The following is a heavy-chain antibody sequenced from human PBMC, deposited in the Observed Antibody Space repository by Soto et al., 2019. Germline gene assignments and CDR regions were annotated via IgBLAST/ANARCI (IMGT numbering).Heavy chain of an antibody. V-gene: IGHV4-39*01. Sequence: SETLSLTCTVSGGSISRSSSYWVWIRQPPGKGLEWIGSISSSAGTYYSPSLKSRVAISVDASKNQFSLKLSSVTAADTAIYYCERYEYGHYGMDVWGQGTAVTVSS. J-gene: IGHJ6*02. CDR3: ERYEYGHYGMDV. D-gene: IGHD3-16*01. CDR2: ISSSAGT. CDR1: GGSISRSSSY.